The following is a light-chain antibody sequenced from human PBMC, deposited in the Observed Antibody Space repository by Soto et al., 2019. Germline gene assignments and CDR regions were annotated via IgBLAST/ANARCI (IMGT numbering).Light chain of an antibody. V-gene: IGKV1-39*01. CDR3: QQSYSTPPVT. J-gene: IGKJ1*01. Sequence: DIRRTQCPSSLSASVGDRVTITCRASQSISSYLNWYQQKPGKAPKLLIYAASSLQSGVPSRFSGSGSGTDFTLTISSLQPEDFATYYCQQSYSTPPVTFGQGTKVDIK. CDR2: AAS. CDR1: QSISSY.